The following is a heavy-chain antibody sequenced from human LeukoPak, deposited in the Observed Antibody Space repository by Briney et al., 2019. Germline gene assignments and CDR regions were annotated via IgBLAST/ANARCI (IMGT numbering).Heavy chain of an antibody. J-gene: IGHJ4*02. D-gene: IGHD6-6*01. Sequence: SETLSLTCTVSGGSISSSSYYWGWIRQPPGKGLEWIGSIYYSGSTYYNPSLKSRVTISVDTSKNQFSLKLSSVTAADTAVYYCPYSSSSWEEGWGQGTLVTVSS. CDR1: GGSISSSSYY. V-gene: IGHV4-39*01. CDR3: PYSSSSWEEG. CDR2: IYYSGST.